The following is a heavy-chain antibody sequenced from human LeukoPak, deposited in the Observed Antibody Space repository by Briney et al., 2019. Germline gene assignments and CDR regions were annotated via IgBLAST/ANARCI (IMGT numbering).Heavy chain of an antibody. CDR1: GYRFTTSW. D-gene: IGHD3-16*02. CDR3: ARLISGELSPEDF. V-gene: IGHV5-51*01. J-gene: IGHJ4*02. CDR2: IYPSDSDT. Sequence: GESLKISCKGSGYRFTTSWIAWVRQMPGKGLEWMGMIYPSDSDTKYSRAFQGQVTISADESNSTAYLQWSSLKTSDTAIYYCARLISGELSPEDFWGQGTLVTVSS.